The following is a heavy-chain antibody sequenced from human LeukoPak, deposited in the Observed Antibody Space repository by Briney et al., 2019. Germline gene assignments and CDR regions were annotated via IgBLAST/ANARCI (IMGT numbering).Heavy chain of an antibody. V-gene: IGHV4-34*01. D-gene: IGHD3-10*01. CDR3: ARGSVVRGVMGFDY. CDR2: INHSGST. CDR1: GGSFSGYY. J-gene: IGHJ4*02. Sequence: SETLSLTCAVYGGSFSGYYWSWIRQPPGKGLEWIGEINHSGSTNYNPSLKSRVTISVDTSKNQFSLKLSSVTAADTAVYYCARGSVVRGVMGFDYWGQGTLVTVSS.